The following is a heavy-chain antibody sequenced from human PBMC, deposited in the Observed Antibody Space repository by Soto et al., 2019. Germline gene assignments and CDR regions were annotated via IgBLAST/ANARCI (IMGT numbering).Heavy chain of an antibody. CDR1: GFTFSSYD. V-gene: IGHV3-13*01. Sequence: EVQLVESGGGLVQPGGSLRLSCAASGFTFSSYDMHWVRQATGKGLEWVSAIGTAGDTYYPGSVKGRFTISRENAKNSLYLQMNSMRAEDTAVYYCAIEGKRGWLPKYWYFDLWGRGTLVTVSS. CDR2: IGTAGDT. CDR3: AIEGKRGWLPKYWYFDL. D-gene: IGHD5-12*01. J-gene: IGHJ2*01.